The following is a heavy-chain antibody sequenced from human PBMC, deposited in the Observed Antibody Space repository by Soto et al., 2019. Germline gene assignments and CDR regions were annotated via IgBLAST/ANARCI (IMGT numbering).Heavy chain of an antibody. Sequence: ASVKVSCKASGYTFTSNYMHWVRQAPGQGLEWMGMINPSGGSTSYAQKFQGRVTMTTDTSTSTVYMELRSLRSDDTAVYYCARRPLFDYWGQGTLVTVS. CDR3: ARRPLFDY. CDR2: INPSGGST. CDR1: GYTFTSNY. J-gene: IGHJ4*02. V-gene: IGHV1-46*01.